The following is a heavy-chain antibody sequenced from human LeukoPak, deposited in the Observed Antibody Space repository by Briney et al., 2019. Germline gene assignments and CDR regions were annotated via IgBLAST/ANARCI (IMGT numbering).Heavy chain of an antibody. J-gene: IGHJ5*01. Sequence: PSETLSLTCTVSGGSISSYYWSWIRQPPGKGLEWIGYIYYSGSTNYNPSLKSRVTISVDTSKNQFSLKLSSVTAADTAVYYCARDRISSGWYVNWFDPWGQGTLVTVSS. D-gene: IGHD6-19*01. CDR1: GGSISSYY. CDR2: IYYSGST. V-gene: IGHV4-59*01. CDR3: ARDRISSGWYVNWFDP.